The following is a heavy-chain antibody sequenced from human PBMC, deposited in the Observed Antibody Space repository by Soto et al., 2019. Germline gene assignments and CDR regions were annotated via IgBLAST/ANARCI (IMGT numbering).Heavy chain of an antibody. CDR2: IFPGDSDT. J-gene: IGHJ3*02. V-gene: IGHV5-51*01. CDR3: AARYTTGHDAFDI. CDR1: GYNFANYL. Sequence: GESLKISFKGSGYNFANYLICWVRQMPGKGLEWMGMIFPGDSDTKNSPSLQGQITMSVDKSDSSAYLQWRSLKASDTAMYYCAARYTTGHDAFDILGQGTMLTVSS. D-gene: IGHD1-1*01.